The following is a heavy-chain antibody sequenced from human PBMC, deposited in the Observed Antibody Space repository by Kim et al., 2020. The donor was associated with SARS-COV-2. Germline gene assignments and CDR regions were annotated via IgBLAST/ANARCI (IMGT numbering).Heavy chain of an antibody. Sequence: SETLSLTCTVSGGSISSHYWSWIRQPPGKGLEWIGYIYYSGSTNYNPSLKSRVTISVDTSKNQFSLKLSSVTAADTAVYYCARGGEYSNFYYYYGMDVWGQGTTVTVSS. V-gene: IGHV4-59*11. CDR2: IYYSGST. CDR3: ARGGEYSNFYYYYGMDV. D-gene: IGHD6-6*01. CDR1: GGSISSHY. J-gene: IGHJ6*02.